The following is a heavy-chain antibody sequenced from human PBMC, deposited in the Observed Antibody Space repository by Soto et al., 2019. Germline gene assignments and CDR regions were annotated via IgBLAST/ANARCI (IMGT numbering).Heavy chain of an antibody. V-gene: IGHV4-39*01. D-gene: IGHD3-22*01. CDR2: MYSSGNT. J-gene: IGHJ5*02. CDR3: ARQPYDSSGYYYGA. CDR1: AGSISRSNYY. Sequence: QLQLQESGPGLVKPSETLSLTCTVSAGSISRSNYYWGWIRQPPGKGLEWIGSMYSSGNTYNNPSLKSRVTISVDTSKNQFSLKLTSVTAADTAVYYCARQPYDSSGYYYGAWGQGTLVTVSS.